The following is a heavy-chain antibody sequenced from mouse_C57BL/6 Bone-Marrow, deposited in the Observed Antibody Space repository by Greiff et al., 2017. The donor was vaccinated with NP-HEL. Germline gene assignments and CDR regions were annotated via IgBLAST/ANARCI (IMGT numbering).Heavy chain of an antibody. J-gene: IGHJ2*01. D-gene: IGHD4-1*01. CDR2: IYPSDSET. V-gene: IGHV1-61*01. CDR3: ARFSLGQDFDY. Sequence: VQLQQPGAELVRPGSSVKLSCKASGYTFTSYWMDWVKQRPGQGLEWIGNIYPSDSETHYNQKFKDKATLTVDKSSSTAYMQLSSLTSEDSAVYHCARFSLGQDFDYWGQGTTLTVSS. CDR1: GYTFTSYW.